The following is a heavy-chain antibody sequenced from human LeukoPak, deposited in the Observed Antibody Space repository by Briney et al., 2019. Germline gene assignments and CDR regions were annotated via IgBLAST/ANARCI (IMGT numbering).Heavy chain of an antibody. D-gene: IGHD3-22*01. J-gene: IGHJ4*02. CDR2: MTGSSSII. CDR1: GFTFSSYW. V-gene: IGHV3-48*01. CDR3: ARVRSGYYFDY. Sequence: GGSLRLSCAASGFTFSSYWMHWVRQAPGKGLEWVSDMTGSSSIISYADSVKGRFTISRDNAKNSLYLQMNGLRAEDTAVYYCARVRSGYYFDYWGQGTLVTVSS.